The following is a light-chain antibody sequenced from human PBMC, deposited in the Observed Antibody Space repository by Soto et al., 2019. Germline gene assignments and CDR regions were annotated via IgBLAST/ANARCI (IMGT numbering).Light chain of an antibody. CDR2: GAS. Sequence: EFVLTQSPGTLSLTPGERATLSSRASQSVSSNFLAWYQEKPGQAPRLXXYGASSRATGIPDRFSGSGSGTDFTLTISRLETEDFAVYYCRQYGRSLGFAFGGGTKVDI. V-gene: IGKV3-20*01. CDR1: QSVSSNF. CDR3: RQYGRSLGFA. J-gene: IGKJ4*01.